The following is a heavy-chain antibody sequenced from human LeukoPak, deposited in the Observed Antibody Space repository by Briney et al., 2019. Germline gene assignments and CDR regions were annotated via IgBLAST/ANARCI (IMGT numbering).Heavy chain of an antibody. CDR3: AKLRKRGYDYVN. Sequence: GGSLRLSCAASGFTFSSYGMSWVRQAPGQGLEWVSAISGSGGSTYYADSVKGRFTISRDSSKNTLYLQMNSLRAEDTAVYYCAKLRKRGYDYVNWGQGTLVTASS. CDR1: GFTFSSYG. J-gene: IGHJ4*02. D-gene: IGHD5-12*01. CDR2: ISGSGGST. V-gene: IGHV3-23*01.